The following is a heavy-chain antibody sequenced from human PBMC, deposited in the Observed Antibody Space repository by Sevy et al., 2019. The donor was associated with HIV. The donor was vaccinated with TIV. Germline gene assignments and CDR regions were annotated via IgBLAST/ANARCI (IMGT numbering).Heavy chain of an antibody. D-gene: IGHD4-17*01. CDR3: ARDPGDYEAGMDV. J-gene: IGHJ6*02. V-gene: IGHV3-30-3*01. CDR1: GFTFSSYA. CDR2: ISYDGSNK. Sequence: GGSLRLSCAASGFTFSSYAMHWVRQAPGKGLEWGAVISYDGSNKYYADSVKGRFTISRDNSKNTLYLQMNSLRAEDTAVYYCARDPGDYEAGMDVWGQGTTVTVSS.